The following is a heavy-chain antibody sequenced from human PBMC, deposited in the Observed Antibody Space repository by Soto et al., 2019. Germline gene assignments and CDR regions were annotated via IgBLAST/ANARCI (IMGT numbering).Heavy chain of an antibody. CDR1: GGSIASTNL. Sequence: SETLSLTCTVSGGSIASTNLWTWVRQPPGKGLEWIGEVYHGGSTNYNPSLKSRVTISVDKSKNQFSLKLSSVTAADTAVYYCASLYDFNWFDPWGQGTLVTVSS. D-gene: IGHD3-3*01. CDR2: VYHGGST. V-gene: IGHV4-4*02. J-gene: IGHJ5*02. CDR3: ASLYDFNWFDP.